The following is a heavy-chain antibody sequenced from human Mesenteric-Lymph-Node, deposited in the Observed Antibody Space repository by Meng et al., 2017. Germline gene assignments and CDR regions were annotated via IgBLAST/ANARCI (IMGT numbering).Heavy chain of an antibody. J-gene: IGHJ4*02. CDR3: ARVGAYCGGDCYHPR. Sequence: VELQESGPGPVKPPGTLSSTCAVSGGSLSSRTWWSWVRQPPGKGLEWIGEIYHSGSTNYNPSLKSRVTISVDESKNQFSLRLSSVTAADTAVYYCARVGAYCGGDCYHPRWGQGTLVTVSS. V-gene: IGHV4-4*03. CDR2: IYHSGST. CDR1: GGSLSSRTW. D-gene: IGHD2-21*02.